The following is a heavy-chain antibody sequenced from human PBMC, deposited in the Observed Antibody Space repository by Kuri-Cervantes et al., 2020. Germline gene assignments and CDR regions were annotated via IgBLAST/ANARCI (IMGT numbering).Heavy chain of an antibody. CDR2: ISWNSGSI. D-gene: IGHD2-2*01. Sequence: GGSLRLSCAASEFTFDDYAMHWVRQAPGKGLEWVSGISWNSGSIGYADSVKGRFTISRDSAKNSLYLQMNSLRAEDTALYYCAKDFTSFAQIPDAFDIWGQGTMVTVSS. CDR3: AKDFTSFAQIPDAFDI. J-gene: IGHJ3*02. CDR1: EFTFDDYA. V-gene: IGHV3-9*01.